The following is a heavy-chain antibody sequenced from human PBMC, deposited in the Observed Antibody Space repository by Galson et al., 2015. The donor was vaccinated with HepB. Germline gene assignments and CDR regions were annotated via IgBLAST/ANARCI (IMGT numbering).Heavy chain of an antibody. J-gene: IGHJ4*02. D-gene: IGHD6-19*01. CDR1: GYPFTSFA. V-gene: IGHV1-3*01. CDR2: VNAGNGNT. CDR3: ARGGYSSGWEPDLEY. Sequence: SVRVSCKASGYPFTSFAVHWVRQAPGQRLEWMRGVNAGNGNTKNSQTVQGRVTITRDTSTSTAYMELRSLRSEDTAVYYCARGGYSSGWEPDLEYWGQGTLVTVSS.